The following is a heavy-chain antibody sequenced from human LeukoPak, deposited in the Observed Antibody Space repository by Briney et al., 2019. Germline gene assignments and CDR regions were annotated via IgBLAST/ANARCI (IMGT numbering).Heavy chain of an antibody. D-gene: IGHD3-16*01. CDR1: GYTFTGYY. J-gene: IGHJ3*01. CDR2: INPNSGGT. Sequence: GASVKVSCKASGYTFTGYYMHWVRQAPGQGLEWMGWINPNSGGTNYAQKFQGRVTMTRDTSISTAYMEMRSLRSDDTAIYYCARVRLVWGMETFDLWGQGTMVTVSS. V-gene: IGHV1-2*02. CDR3: ARVRLVWGMETFDL.